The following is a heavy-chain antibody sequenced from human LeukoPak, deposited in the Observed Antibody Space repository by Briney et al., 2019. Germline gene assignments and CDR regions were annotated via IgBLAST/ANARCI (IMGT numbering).Heavy chain of an antibody. CDR3: ARAGEGDAFDI. Sequence: ASVKVSCKVSGYTLAELSIHWVRQAPGKGLEWMGGSNLDHGETVYAPNFQGRVTMTEETSTGTAYMEVSSLRSDDTAVYYCARAGEGDAFDIWGQGTMVTVSS. J-gene: IGHJ3*02. CDR1: GYTLAELS. V-gene: IGHV1-24*01. D-gene: IGHD7-27*01. CDR2: SNLDHGET.